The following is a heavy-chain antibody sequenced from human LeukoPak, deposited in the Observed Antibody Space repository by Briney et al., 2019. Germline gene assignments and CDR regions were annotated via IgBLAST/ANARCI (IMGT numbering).Heavy chain of an antibody. CDR2: VYQSGTT. J-gene: IGHJ4*02. CDR3: ARIFIRNGYSSYFDC. V-gene: IGHV4-38-2*02. D-gene: IGHD5-18*01. CDR1: GFSISSGHY. Sequence: SETLSLTCTVSGFSISSGHYWGWVRQPPGPGLEWMGSVYQSGTTYYNPSLKSRVTTSVYMSQNQFSLRLRPVTAADTAVYYCARIFIRNGYSSYFDCWGQGTLVTVSS.